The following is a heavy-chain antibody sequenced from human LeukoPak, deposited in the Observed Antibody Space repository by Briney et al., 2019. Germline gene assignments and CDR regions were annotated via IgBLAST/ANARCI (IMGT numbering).Heavy chain of an antibody. Sequence: SETLSLTCAVSGGSISSGGYSWSWIRQPPGKGLEWIGYIYHSGSTYYNPSLKSRVTISVDRSKNQFSLKLSSVTAADTAVYYCARPFWVRDRRGYSFGYLDSGGQGTLAT. CDR1: GGSISSGGYS. CDR2: IYHSGST. D-gene: IGHD3-22*01. J-gene: IGHJ4*02. CDR3: ARPFWVRDRRGYSFGYLDS. V-gene: IGHV4-30-2*01.